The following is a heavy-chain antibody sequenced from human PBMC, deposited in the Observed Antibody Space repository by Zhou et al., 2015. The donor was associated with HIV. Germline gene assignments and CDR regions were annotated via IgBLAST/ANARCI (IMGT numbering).Heavy chain of an antibody. V-gene: IGHV1-69*08. Sequence: QVQLVQSGAEVKKPGSSVKVSCKASGGTFSSYTISWVRQAPGQGLEWMGRIIPILGIANYAQKFQGRVTITADKSTSTAYMELSSLRSEDTAVYYCAREPRGGYDNGYYFDYWGQGTLVTVSS. CDR1: GGTFSSYT. D-gene: IGHD5-12*01. CDR2: IIPILGIA. J-gene: IGHJ4*02. CDR3: AREPRGGYDNGYYFDY.